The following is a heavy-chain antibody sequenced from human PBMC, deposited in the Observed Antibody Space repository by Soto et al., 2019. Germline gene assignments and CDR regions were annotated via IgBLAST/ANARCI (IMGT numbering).Heavy chain of an antibody. Sequence: ASVKVSFKASGYTFTSYGISWVRQAPGQGLEWMGWISAYNGNTNYAQKLQGRVTMTTDTSTSTAYMELRSLRSDDTAVYYCARITIHGGWFDPWGQGTLVTVSS. CDR3: ARITIHGGWFDP. D-gene: IGHD3-9*01. CDR2: ISAYNGNT. CDR1: GYTFTSYG. V-gene: IGHV1-18*01. J-gene: IGHJ5*02.